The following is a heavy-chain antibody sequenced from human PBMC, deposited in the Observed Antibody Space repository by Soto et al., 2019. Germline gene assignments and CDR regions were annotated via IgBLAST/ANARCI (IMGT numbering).Heavy chain of an antibody. J-gene: IGHJ5*02. CDR1: GFTLSSYW. CDR3: ARGLMDIVVVPAAIGWFDP. Sequence: PGGSLRLSCAASGFTLSSYWMSWVRQAPGKGLEWVANIKQDGSEKYYVDSVKVRFTISRDNAKNSLYLQMNSLRAEDTAVYYCARGLMDIVVVPAAIGWFDPWGQGTLVTVSS. CDR2: IKQDGSEK. D-gene: IGHD2-2*03. V-gene: IGHV3-7*05.